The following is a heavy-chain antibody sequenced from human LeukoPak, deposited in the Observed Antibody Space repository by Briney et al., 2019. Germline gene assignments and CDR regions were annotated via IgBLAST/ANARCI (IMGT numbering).Heavy chain of an antibody. J-gene: IGHJ4*02. D-gene: IGHD2-15*01. CDR1: GYTFTIYG. V-gene: IGHV1-18*01. CDR3: ARRRRGVVAPYYFDY. Sequence: ASVKVSCEASGYTFTIYGISWVRQAPGQGLEWMGWISAYNGNTNYAQKLQGRVTMTTDTSTSTAYMELRSLRSDDTAASYCARRRRGVVAPYYFDYWGQGTLVTVSS. CDR2: ISAYNGNT.